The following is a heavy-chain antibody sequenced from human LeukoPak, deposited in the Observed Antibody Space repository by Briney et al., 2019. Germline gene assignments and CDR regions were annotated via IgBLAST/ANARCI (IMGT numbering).Heavy chain of an antibody. D-gene: IGHD1-26*01. CDR3: ARGRRMMGAQRPLYFYYYYFDV. Sequence: SDTLSLTCDVSGESFSDYYWSWIRQSPGKGLEWIGDINHSGSTNYNPSLKSRVTISIDTSKNRCSLKLTSVTAADTAVYYCARGRRMMGAQRPLYFYYYYFDVWGKGTTVTVSS. CDR2: INHSGST. CDR1: GESFSDYY. V-gene: IGHV4-34*01. J-gene: IGHJ6*03.